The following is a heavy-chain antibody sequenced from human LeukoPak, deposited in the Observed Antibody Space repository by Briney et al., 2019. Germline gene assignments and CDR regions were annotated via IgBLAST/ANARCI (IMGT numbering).Heavy chain of an antibody. D-gene: IGHD3-22*01. CDR1: GFIFSNYG. Sequence: GGSLRLSCAASGFIFSNYGMHWVRQAPGKGLEWVTFIQYHGPEKYYGDSVKGRFTISRDNAKNSLYLQMNSLRAEDTAVYYCARDIYYYDSSGYYFPGGSDYWGQGTLVTVSS. CDR2: IQYHGPEK. CDR3: ARDIYYYDSSGYYFPGGSDY. J-gene: IGHJ4*02. V-gene: IGHV3-30*02.